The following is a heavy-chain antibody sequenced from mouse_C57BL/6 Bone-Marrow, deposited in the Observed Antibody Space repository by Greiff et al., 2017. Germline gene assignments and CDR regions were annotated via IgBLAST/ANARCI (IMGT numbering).Heavy chain of an antibody. J-gene: IGHJ1*03. CDR1: GFTFSDYY. D-gene: IGHD1-1*01. CDR3: ARDIYYYGSSYWYFDV. V-gene: IGHV5-16*01. CDR2: INYDGSST. Sequence: EVQRVESEGGLVQPGSSMKLSCTASGFTFSDYYMAWVRQVPEKGLEWVANINYDGSSTYYLDSLKSRFISSRDNAKNILYLQMSSLKSEDTATYYCARDIYYYGSSYWYFDVWGTGTTVTVSS.